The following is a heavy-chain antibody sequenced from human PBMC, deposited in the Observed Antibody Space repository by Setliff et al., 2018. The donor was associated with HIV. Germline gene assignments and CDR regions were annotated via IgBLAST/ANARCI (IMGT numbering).Heavy chain of an antibody. J-gene: IGHJ4*02. CDR3: ARGWEWGAPLDY. V-gene: IGHV4-59*08. Sequence: TLSLTCTVSGGSIVRYYWTWIRQPPGKGLEWIGYIYYSGSTNYNPSLKSRVTISVDTSKNQFSLKLSSVTAADTAVYYCARGWEWGAPLDYWGQGTLVPVSS. CDR1: GGSIVRYY. CDR2: IYYSGST. D-gene: IGHD1-26*01.